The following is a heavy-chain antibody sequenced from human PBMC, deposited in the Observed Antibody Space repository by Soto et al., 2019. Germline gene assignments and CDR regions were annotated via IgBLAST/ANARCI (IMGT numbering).Heavy chain of an antibody. J-gene: IGHJ4*02. Sequence: QVQLVESGGGVVQPGRSLRLSCAASGCTFSSYAMHWVRQAPGKGLEWVAVISYDGSNKYYADSVKGRFTISRDNSKNTLYLQMNSLRAEDTAVYYCAELELPVIGGQGTLVTVSS. V-gene: IGHV3-30-3*01. D-gene: IGHD1-7*01. CDR2: ISYDGSNK. CDR1: GCTFSSYA. CDR3: AELELPVI.